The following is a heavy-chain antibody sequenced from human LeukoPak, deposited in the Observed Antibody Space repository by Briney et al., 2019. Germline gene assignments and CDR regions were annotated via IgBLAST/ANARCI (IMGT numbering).Heavy chain of an antibody. V-gene: IGHV1-24*01. CDR3: ATDRKGIAAAGYYYGMDV. Sequence: ASVKVSCKVSGYTLTELSMHWVRQAPGKGLEWMGGLDPEDGETIYAQKFQGRVTMTEDTSTDTAYMELSSLRSEDTAVYYCATDRKGIAAAGYYYGMDVWGQGTTVTVSS. J-gene: IGHJ6*02. CDR2: LDPEDGET. D-gene: IGHD6-13*01. CDR1: GYTLTELS.